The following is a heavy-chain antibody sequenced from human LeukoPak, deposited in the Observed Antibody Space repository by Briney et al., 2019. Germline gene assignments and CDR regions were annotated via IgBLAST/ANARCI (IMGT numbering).Heavy chain of an antibody. CDR2: IYSGGST. V-gene: IGHV3-53*01. Sequence: GGSLRLSCAASGFTVSSNYMSWVRQAPGKGLEWVSVIYSGGSTYYADSVKGRFTISRDNAKNTVYLQMNSLTAEDTAVYYCATGAFSAFDIWGQGTMVTVSS. CDR1: GFTVSSNY. J-gene: IGHJ3*02. CDR3: ATGAFSAFDI. D-gene: IGHD1-14*01.